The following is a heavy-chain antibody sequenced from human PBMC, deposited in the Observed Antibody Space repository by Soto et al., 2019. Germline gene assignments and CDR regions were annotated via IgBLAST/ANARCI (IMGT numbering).Heavy chain of an antibody. D-gene: IGHD2-2*01. J-gene: IGHJ2*01. CDR1: GGTFSNYA. CDR2: IIPIFGTA. V-gene: IGHV1-69*01. Sequence: QVQLVQSGAEVKKPGSSVKVSCKASGGTFSNYAISWVRQAPGQGLEWMGGIIPIFGTANYAQKFQGRVTVTADQSTTTAYVELISLKSEDTAVYYCASDSPTVPPDYWYFDLWGRGTLVTVSS. CDR3: ASDSPTVPPDYWYFDL.